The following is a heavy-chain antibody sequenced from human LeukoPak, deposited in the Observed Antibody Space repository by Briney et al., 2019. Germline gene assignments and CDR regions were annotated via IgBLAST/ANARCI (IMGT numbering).Heavy chain of an antibody. D-gene: IGHD4-17*01. V-gene: IGHV3-74*01. CDR1: GFTFSNSW. J-gene: IGHJ4*02. CDR3: ARARSYGDYVY. Sequence: GGSLRLSCAASGFTFSNSWMHWVRQAPGRGLVWVSRINSDGSSTGYADSVKDRFTISRDNAKNTLYLQMNSQRAEDTAVYYCARARSYGDYVYWGQGTLVTVSS. CDR2: INSDGSST.